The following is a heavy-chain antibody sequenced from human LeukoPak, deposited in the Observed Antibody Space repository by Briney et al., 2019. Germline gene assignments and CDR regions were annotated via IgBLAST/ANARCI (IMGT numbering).Heavy chain of an antibody. J-gene: IGHJ4*02. D-gene: IGHD6-19*01. CDR3: ARAIMRIAVAQRGY. V-gene: IGHV1-2*02. Sequence: ASVKVSCKASGYTFTGYYMHWVRQAPGQGLEWMGWINPNSGGTNYAQKFQGRVTMTRDTSISTAYMELSRLRSDDTAVYYCARAIMRIAVAQRGYWGQGTLVTVSS. CDR1: GYTFTGYY. CDR2: INPNSGGT.